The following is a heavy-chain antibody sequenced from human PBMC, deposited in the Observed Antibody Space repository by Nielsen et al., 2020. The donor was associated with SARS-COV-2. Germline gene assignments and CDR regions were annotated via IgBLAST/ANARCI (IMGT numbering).Heavy chain of an antibody. CDR3: AREEGPPIAAAGTADLDYGMDV. V-gene: IGHV1-46*01. CDR2: INPSGGST. D-gene: IGHD6-13*01. Sequence: ASVKVSCKASGYTFTSYYMHWVRQAPGQGLEWMGIINPSGGSTSYVQKFQGRVTMTRDTSTSTVYMELSSLRSEDTAVYYCAREEGPPIAAAGTADLDYGMDVWGQGTTVTVSS. CDR1: GYTFTSYY. J-gene: IGHJ6*02.